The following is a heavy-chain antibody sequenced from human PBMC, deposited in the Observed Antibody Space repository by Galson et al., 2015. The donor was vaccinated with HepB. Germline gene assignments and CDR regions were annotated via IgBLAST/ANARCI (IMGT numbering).Heavy chain of an antibody. CDR2: INPNSGGT. J-gene: IGHJ4*02. CDR1: GYTFTGYY. Sequence: SVKVSCKASGYTFTGYYMHWVRQAPGQGLEWMGWINPNSGGTNYAQKFQGRVTMTRDTSISTAYMELSRLRSDDTAVYYCARVSNYDSSGPGGYWGQGTLVTVSS. V-gene: IGHV1-2*02. D-gene: IGHD3-22*01. CDR3: ARVSNYDSSGPGGY.